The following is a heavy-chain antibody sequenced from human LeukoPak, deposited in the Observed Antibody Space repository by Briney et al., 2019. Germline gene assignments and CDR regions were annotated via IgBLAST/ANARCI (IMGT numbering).Heavy chain of an antibody. CDR3: AREASDAFDI. Sequence: GGSLRLSCAASGFTFSSYDMHWVRQAPGKGLEWVALIWYDGSNKNYAGSVKGRFTISRDNSKNTLFLQMNSLRAEDTAVYYCAREASDAFDIWGQGTMVTVSS. CDR1: GFTFSSYD. V-gene: IGHV3-33*01. CDR2: IWYDGSNK. J-gene: IGHJ3*02.